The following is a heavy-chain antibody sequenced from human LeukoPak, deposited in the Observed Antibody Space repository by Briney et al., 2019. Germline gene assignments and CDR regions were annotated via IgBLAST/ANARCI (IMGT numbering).Heavy chain of an antibody. Sequence: GGSLRLSCAASGFTFSSYGMHWVRQAPGKGLEWVAVISYDGSNKYYADSVKGRFTISRDNSKNTLYLQMNSLRAEDTAVYYCANSEPAAIVPPFDYWGQGTLVTVSS. J-gene: IGHJ4*02. V-gene: IGHV3-30*18. CDR2: ISYDGSNK. D-gene: IGHD2-2*01. CDR3: ANSEPAAIVPPFDY. CDR1: GFTFSSYG.